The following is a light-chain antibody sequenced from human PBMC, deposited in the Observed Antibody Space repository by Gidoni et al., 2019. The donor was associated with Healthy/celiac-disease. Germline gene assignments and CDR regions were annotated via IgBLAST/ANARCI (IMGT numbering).Light chain of an antibody. Sequence: DNVMTQSPDSLPVSLGERATINCKSSQSVFYSSNNKNYLAWYQQKPGQPPKLLIYWASTRESGVPDRFSGSGSGKDFTLTISSLQAEDGAVYYCQQYYSTPQLTFGGXTKVEIK. CDR2: WAS. V-gene: IGKV4-1*01. CDR1: QSVFYSSNNKNY. CDR3: QQYYSTPQLT. J-gene: IGKJ4*01.